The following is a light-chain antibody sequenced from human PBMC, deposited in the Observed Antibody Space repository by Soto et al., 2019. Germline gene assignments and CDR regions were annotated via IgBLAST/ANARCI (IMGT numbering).Light chain of an antibody. J-gene: IGLJ2*01. CDR2: EVS. CDR1: SIDVGGYDY. CDR3: SSYPTTSTQV. V-gene: IGLV2-14*01. Sequence: QSALTQPASVSGSPGQSITLSCTGTSIDVGGYDYVSWYQHHPGKAPKLMIYEVSNRPSGISNRFSGSKSGNTASLTISGLQAEDEADYYCSSYPTTSTQVFGGGTKLTVL.